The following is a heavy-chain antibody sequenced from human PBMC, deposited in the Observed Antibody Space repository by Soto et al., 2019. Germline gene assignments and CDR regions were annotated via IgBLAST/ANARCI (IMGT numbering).Heavy chain of an antibody. CDR3: ARTPGGWFDP. D-gene: IGHD3-16*01. CDR2: IYYSGST. V-gene: IGHV4-30-4*01. Sequence: PSETLSLTCTVSGVSISSGDYYWSWVRQPPGKGLEWIGYIYYSGSTYYDPSLKSRVTISVDTSKNQFSLKLSSVTAADTAVYYCARTPGGWFDPWGQGTLVTVSS. CDR1: GVSISSGDYY. J-gene: IGHJ5*02.